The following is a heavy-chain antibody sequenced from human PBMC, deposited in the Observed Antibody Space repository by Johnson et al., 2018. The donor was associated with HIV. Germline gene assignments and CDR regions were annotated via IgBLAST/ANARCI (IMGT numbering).Heavy chain of an antibody. D-gene: IGHD2-21*01. J-gene: IGHJ3*02. Sequence: QVQLVESGGGLVKPGGSLRLSCAASGFTVSSNYMSWVRQAPGKGLEWVAVISYDGSNKYYADSVKGRFTISRDNSKNTLYLQMNSLRAEDTAVYYCAKGGVPYCGGDCYDAFDIWGQGTMVTVSS. CDR1: GFTVSSNY. CDR2: ISYDGSNK. CDR3: AKGGVPYCGGDCYDAFDI. V-gene: IGHV3-30*18.